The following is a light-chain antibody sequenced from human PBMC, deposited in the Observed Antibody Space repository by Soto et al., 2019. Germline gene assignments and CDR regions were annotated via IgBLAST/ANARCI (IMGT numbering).Light chain of an antibody. Sequence: DIHMTQSASCLFSSVVYIFTITCRSTQDINIYLDCYQQKPGKAPNLLIYDASNLEIGVPSRFSGSGSGTHFPFTISSLQTEDVGAYYCQQYDILPITFGRGTRLDIK. CDR2: DAS. CDR3: QQYDILPIT. CDR1: QDINIY. V-gene: IGKV1-33*01. J-gene: IGKJ5*01.